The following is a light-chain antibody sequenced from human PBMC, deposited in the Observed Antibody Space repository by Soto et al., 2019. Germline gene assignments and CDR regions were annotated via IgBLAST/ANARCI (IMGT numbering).Light chain of an antibody. V-gene: IGKV1-12*01. CDR1: DGIISW. J-gene: IGKJ4*01. Sequence: DIQMTQSPSSVSASVGDRFNITSRPSDGIISWVAWYPQKPHKAPKPLTYAASRLQSGVPSRFSGSGPGTDFTLTISRLQPEDFATYYCQQANSFPLNCGGGTTGAI. CDR3: QQANSFPLN. CDR2: AAS.